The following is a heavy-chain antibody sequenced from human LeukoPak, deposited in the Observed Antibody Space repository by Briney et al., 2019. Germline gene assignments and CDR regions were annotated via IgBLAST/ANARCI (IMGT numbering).Heavy chain of an antibody. CDR3: ARVGKVAATPNYYYGMDV. J-gene: IGHJ6*02. Sequence: PGGSLRLSCAASGFTFSDYYMSWIRQAPGKGQEWVSYISSSGSTIYYADSVKGRFTISRDNAKNSLYLQMNSLRAEDTAVYYCARVGKVAATPNYYYGMDVWGQGTTVTVSS. V-gene: IGHV3-11*01. CDR1: GFTFSDYY. D-gene: IGHD2-15*01. CDR2: ISSSGSTI.